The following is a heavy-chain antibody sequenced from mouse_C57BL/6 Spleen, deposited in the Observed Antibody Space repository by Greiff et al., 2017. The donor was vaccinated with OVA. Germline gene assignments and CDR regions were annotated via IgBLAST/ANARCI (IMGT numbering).Heavy chain of an antibody. D-gene: IGHD3-1*01. V-gene: IGHV1-61*01. J-gene: IGHJ2*01. CDR1: GYTFTSYW. Sequence: VQLQQPGAELVRPGSSVKLSCKASGYTFTSYWMDWVKQRPGQGLEWIGNIYPSDSETHYNQKFKDKATLTVDKSSSTAYMQLSSLTSEDSAVYYCARARVGATGYFDYWGQGTTLTVSS. CDR2: IYPSDSET. CDR3: ARARVGATGYFDY.